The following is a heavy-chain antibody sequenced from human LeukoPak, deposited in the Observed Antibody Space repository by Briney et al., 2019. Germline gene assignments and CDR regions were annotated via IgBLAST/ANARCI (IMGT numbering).Heavy chain of an antibody. J-gene: IGHJ4*01. V-gene: IGHV3-23*01. CDR1: GFTFSSYA. CDR2: ISGRGGST. D-gene: IGHD3-16*02. Sequence: PGGSLRLSCAVSGFTFSSYAMSGGRQAPGERREWGLAISGRGGSTYYADSVKGRFTISRDNSKNTLYLQMNSLTAEATAVSYCAKALSVWGSYRNSYYSAYWSQATLVTVYS. CDR3: AKALSVWGSYRNSYYSAY.